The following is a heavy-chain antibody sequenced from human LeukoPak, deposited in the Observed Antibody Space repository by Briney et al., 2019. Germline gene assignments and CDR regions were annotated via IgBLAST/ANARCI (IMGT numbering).Heavy chain of an antibody. V-gene: IGHV3-30-3*01. CDR1: GFTFSSYA. J-gene: IGHJ4*02. Sequence: GGTLRLSCAASGFTFSSYAMHRVRQAPGKGLEWVAVISYDGSNKYYADSVKGRFTISRDNSKNTLYLQMNSLRAEDTAVYYCARVPSGSYYYYFDYWGQGTLVTVSS. D-gene: IGHD1-26*01. CDR3: ARVPSGSYYYYFDY. CDR2: ISYDGSNK.